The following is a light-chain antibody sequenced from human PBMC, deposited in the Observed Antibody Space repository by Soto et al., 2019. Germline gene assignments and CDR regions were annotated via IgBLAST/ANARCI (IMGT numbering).Light chain of an antibody. CDR3: QQRNIWPPVT. CDR2: AAS. Sequence: DIQMTQSPSTLSASVVDRVTITCRASQSISSWLAWYQQKPGKAPKLLIYAASSLQSGVPSRFSGSGSGTDFTLTISSLEPEDSAIYYCQQRNIWPPVTFGQGTKVDIK. V-gene: IGKV1-5*01. J-gene: IGKJ1*01. CDR1: QSISSW.